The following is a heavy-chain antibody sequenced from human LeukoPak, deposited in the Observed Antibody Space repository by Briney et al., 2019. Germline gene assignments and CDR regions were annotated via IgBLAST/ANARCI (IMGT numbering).Heavy chain of an antibody. V-gene: IGHV3-23*01. Sequence: GGSLRLSCAASGFTFSSYAMTWVRQAPGKGPEWVSGISGSGGSTYYADSVKGRFTISRDNSKNTLYLQMDSLRADDTAVYYCAKERSFGPRDFDYWGQGTLVTVSS. J-gene: IGHJ4*02. CDR1: GFTFSSYA. D-gene: IGHD3-10*01. CDR2: ISGSGGST. CDR3: AKERSFGPRDFDY.